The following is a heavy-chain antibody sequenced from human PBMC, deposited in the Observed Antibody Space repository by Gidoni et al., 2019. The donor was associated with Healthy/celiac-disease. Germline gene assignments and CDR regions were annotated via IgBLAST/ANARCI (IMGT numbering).Heavy chain of an antibody. V-gene: IGHV3-23*01. Sequence: EVQLLESGGGLVQPGGSLRLSCAASGFTFSSYAMTWVRQAPGKGLEWVSAISGSGGSTYYADSGKGRFTISRDNSKNTLYLQMNSLRAEDTAVYYCAKTKMTTVTPYYFDYWGQGTLVTVSS. CDR1: GFTFSSYA. J-gene: IGHJ4*02. D-gene: IGHD4-17*01. CDR2: ISGSGGST. CDR3: AKTKMTTVTPYYFDY.